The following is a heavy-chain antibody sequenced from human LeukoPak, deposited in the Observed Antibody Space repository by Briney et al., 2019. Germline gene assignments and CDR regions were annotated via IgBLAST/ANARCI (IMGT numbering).Heavy chain of an antibody. Sequence: GGSLRLSCEGSAFIFSGHWMNWVRQTPGKGLEWVASIKEDGSERQYVDSVKGRFTISRDNSKNTLYLQMNSLRAEDTAVYYCAKGLNSTYNYDSSGYEDAFDIWGQGTMVTVSS. CDR3: AKGLNSTYNYDSSGYEDAFDI. CDR2: IKEDGSER. D-gene: IGHD3-22*01. CDR1: AFIFSGHW. V-gene: IGHV3-7*03. J-gene: IGHJ3*02.